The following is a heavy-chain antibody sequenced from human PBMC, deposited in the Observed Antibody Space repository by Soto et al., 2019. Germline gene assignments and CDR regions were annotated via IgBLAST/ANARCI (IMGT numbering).Heavy chain of an antibody. CDR1: GGSFSGYY. J-gene: IGHJ4*02. Sequence: QVQLQQWGAGLLKPSETLSLTCAVYGGSFSGYYWSWIRQPPGKGLEWIGEINHSGSTNYNPSLKRRVTISVDTSKNQFSLKLSSVTAADTAVYYCARASGIAVAVAVYYFDYWGQGTLVTVSS. D-gene: IGHD6-19*01. CDR2: INHSGST. V-gene: IGHV4-34*01. CDR3: ARASGIAVAVAVYYFDY.